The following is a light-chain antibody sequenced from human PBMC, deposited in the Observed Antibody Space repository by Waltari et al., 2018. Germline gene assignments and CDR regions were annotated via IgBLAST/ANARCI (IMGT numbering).Light chain of an antibody. J-gene: IGKJ2*01. V-gene: IGKV3-20*01. CDR1: QTIKSIH. CDR3: QQYGSSPYT. Sequence: ESVLTQSPGTLSLSPGERVTLSCRASQTIKSIHLAWYQQKAGQAPRLLIYGASSRATGIPDRFSGGGSGTDFTLTINRLQPEDFAVYHCQQYGSSPYTFGQGTKLAIK. CDR2: GAS.